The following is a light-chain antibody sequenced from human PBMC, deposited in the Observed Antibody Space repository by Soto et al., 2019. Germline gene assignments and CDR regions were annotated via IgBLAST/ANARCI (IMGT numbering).Light chain of an antibody. V-gene: IGLV1-40*01. CDR1: SSNIGAGYD. CDR2: GNS. J-gene: IGLJ2*01. Sequence: QPVLTQPPSVSGAPGQRVTIPCTGSSSNIGAGYDVHWYQQLPGTAPKLLIYGNSNRPSGVPDRFSGSKSGTSASLAITGLQAEDEADYYCQSYDSSLSVHVVFGGGTKLTVL. CDR3: QSYDSSLSVHVV.